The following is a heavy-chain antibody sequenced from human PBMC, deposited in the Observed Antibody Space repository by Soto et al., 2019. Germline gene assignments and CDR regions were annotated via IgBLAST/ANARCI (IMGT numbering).Heavy chain of an antibody. CDR1: GGLFSSYA. D-gene: IGHD2-2*02. Sequence: ASVKVSCKASGGLFSSYAISWVRQVPGQGLEWMGGIIPIFGTANYAQKFQGRVTITADKSTSTAYMELSSLRSEDTAVYYCARGRRYCSSTSCYRKADYGMDVWGQGTTVTV. V-gene: IGHV1-69*06. CDR3: ARGRRYCSSTSCYRKADYGMDV. J-gene: IGHJ6*02. CDR2: IIPIFGTA.